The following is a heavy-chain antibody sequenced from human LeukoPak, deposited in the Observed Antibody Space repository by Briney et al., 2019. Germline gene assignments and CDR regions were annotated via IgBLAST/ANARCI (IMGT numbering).Heavy chain of an antibody. J-gene: IGHJ6*03. Sequence: ASVKVSCKASGYTFTSYGISWVRQAPGQGLEWMGWISAYNGNTNYALKLQGRVTMTTDTSTSTAYMELRSLRSDDTAVYYCARVRRRAYDSSGYVNRSSYHYYYMGVWGKGTTVTISS. CDR3: ARVRRRAYDSSGYVNRSSYHYYYMGV. CDR1: GYTFTSYG. D-gene: IGHD3-22*01. V-gene: IGHV1-18*01. CDR2: ISAYNGNT.